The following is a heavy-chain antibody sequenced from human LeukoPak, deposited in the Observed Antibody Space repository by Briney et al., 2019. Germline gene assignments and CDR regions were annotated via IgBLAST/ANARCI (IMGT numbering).Heavy chain of an antibody. Sequence: GESLKISCKGSGYSFPDYWIGWVRQMPGKGLEWMGIICPDDSDTRYSPSFQGQVSISVDKSISTAYLQWSSLKASDTAMYFCARLRRVGPTFGIGYFDFWGQGTLVIVSS. V-gene: IGHV5-51*01. J-gene: IGHJ4*02. CDR2: ICPDDSDT. CDR3: ARLRRVGPTFGIGYFDF. D-gene: IGHD1-26*01. CDR1: GYSFPDYW.